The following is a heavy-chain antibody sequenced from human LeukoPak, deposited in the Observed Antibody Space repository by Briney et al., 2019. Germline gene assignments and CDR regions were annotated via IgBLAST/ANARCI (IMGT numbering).Heavy chain of an antibody. CDR1: RFTFSTYW. Sequence: GGSLRLSCAASRFTFSTYWVTWVRHSTGKGLEWVANITDDGSEKSYQDSVKGRFTICRENAYNAVYLQMDTLRVEDTAVYYCARGLIYFEVWGQGTLVSVSS. CDR3: ARGLIYFEV. V-gene: IGHV3-7*04. J-gene: IGHJ4*02. D-gene: IGHD3-9*01. CDR2: ITDDGSEK.